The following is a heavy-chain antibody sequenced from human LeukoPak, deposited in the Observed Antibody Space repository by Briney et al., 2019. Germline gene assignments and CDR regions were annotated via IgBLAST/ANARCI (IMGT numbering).Heavy chain of an antibody. Sequence: SQTLCLTCTVSGGSISSGDYYWSWIRQPPGKGLEWIGYIYYSGSTYYNPSLKSRVTISVDTSKNQFSLKLSSVTAADTAVYYCARSTTVTTYDYWGQGTLVTVSS. V-gene: IGHV4-30-4*08. CDR1: GGSISSGDYY. CDR2: IYYSGST. D-gene: IGHD4-17*01. CDR3: ARSTTVTTYDY. J-gene: IGHJ4*02.